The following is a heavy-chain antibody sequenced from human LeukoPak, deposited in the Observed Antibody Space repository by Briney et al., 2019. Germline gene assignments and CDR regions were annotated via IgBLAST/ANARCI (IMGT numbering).Heavy chain of an antibody. CDR2: ISSSSTST. V-gene: IGHV3-23*01. J-gene: IGHJ3*02. D-gene: IGHD2/OR15-2a*01. Sequence: GGSLRLSCTASGFTFSISAMSWVRQAPGGGLEWVSSISSSSTSTYYADSVKGRYTISRDNSKNTLYLQMNSLRAEDTAVYYCAKSDSTSYNAFDIWGQGTMVTVSP. CDR3: AKSDSTSYNAFDI. CDR1: GFTFSISA.